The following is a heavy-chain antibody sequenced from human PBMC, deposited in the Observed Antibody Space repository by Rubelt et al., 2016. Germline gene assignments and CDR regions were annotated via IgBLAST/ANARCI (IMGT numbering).Heavy chain of an antibody. CDR1: GGSFSGYY. J-gene: IGHJ4*02. V-gene: IGHV4-34*01. D-gene: IGHD6-19*01. CDR2: IKHSGST. Sequence: QVQLQQWGAGLLKPSETLSLTCAVYGGSFSGYYWSWIREPPGKGLEWSGEIKHSGSTNYNPSLSGRVTISVDVSKDQFALTCSVVTAADTVVYYGARGTAFKVAWAGTGRLDYWGQGTLVTVSS. CDR3: ARGTAFKVAWAGTGRLDY.